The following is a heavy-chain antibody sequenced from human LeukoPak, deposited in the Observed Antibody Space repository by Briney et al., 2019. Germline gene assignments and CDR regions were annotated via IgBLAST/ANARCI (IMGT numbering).Heavy chain of an antibody. V-gene: IGHV3-33*01. CDR3: VTTSSDPQDSSGYLGY. D-gene: IGHD3-22*01. CDR1: GFTFSSYD. CDR2: IWYDGTNK. Sequence: GGSLRLSCAASGFTFSSYDMHWVRQAPGKGLEWVALIWYDGTNKYYADSVEGRFTISRDNSKNTLYLQMNSLSAEDTAVYYCVTTSSDPQDSSGYLGYWGQGTLVTVSS. J-gene: IGHJ4*02.